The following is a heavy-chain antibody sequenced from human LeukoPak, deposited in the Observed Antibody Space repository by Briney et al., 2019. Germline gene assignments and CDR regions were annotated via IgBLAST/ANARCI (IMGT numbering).Heavy chain of an antibody. J-gene: IGHJ4*02. V-gene: IGHV3-15*01. CDR2: IKSKTDGGTT. D-gene: IGHD2-2*02. CDR3: TATLGYCSSTSCYIDY. Sequence: PGGSLRLSCAASGFTFEYYAMSWVRQAPGKGLEWVGRIKSKTDGGTTDYAAPVKGRFTISRDDSKNTLYLQMNSLKTEDTAVYYCTATLGYCSSTSCYIDYWGQGTLVTVSS. CDR1: GFTFEYYA.